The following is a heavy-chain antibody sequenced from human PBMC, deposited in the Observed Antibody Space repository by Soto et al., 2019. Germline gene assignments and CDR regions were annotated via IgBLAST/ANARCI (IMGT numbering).Heavy chain of an antibody. CDR1: GFTFSNYA. D-gene: IGHD2-21*02. J-gene: IGHJ5*02. Sequence: GGSLRLSCAASGFTFSNYAMSWVRQAPGKGLEWVSTVSGSDGNTYYADSAKGRFTISRDSSKNTLYLQMNNLRAEDTAVYYCATTNWYSWFDTWGQGTLVTVSS. CDR2: VSGSDGNT. V-gene: IGHV3-23*01. CDR3: ATTNWYSWFDT.